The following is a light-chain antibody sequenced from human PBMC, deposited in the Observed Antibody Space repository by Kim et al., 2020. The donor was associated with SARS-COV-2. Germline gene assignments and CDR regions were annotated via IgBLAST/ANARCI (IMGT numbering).Light chain of an antibody. CDR2: NSY. Sequence: GQMFIITCSGSRSTIGNHAISWYRQLPGTAPKLLIYNSYQRPSGVPDRFSGSKSGTSASLAIGGLQSEDEVDYYCAAWDDSLNGVIFGGGTQLTVL. CDR3: AAWDDSLNGVI. CDR1: RSTIGNHA. V-gene: IGLV1-44*01. J-gene: IGLJ2*01.